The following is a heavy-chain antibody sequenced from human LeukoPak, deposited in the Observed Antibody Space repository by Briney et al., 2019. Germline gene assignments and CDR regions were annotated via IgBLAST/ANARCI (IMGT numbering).Heavy chain of an antibody. V-gene: IGHV4-59*01. J-gene: IGHJ6*02. Sequence: SETLSLTCTVSGGSISSYYWSWIRQPPGKGLEWIGYIYYSGSTNYNPSLKSRVTISVDTSKNQFSLKLSSVTAADMAVYYCARDEEEVGMDVWGQGTTVTVSS. CDR1: GGSISSYY. CDR3: ARDEEEVGMDV. CDR2: IYYSGST.